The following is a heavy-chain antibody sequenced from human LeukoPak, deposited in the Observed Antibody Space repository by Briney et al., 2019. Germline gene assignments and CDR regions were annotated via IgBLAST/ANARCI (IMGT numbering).Heavy chain of an antibody. CDR1: GYTFTSYY. CDR3: ARGGSGWYQLFDY. Sequence: ASVKVSCKASGYTFTSYYMHWVRQAPGQGLEWMGWINTNTGNPTYAQGFTGRFVFSLDTSVSTAYLQISSLKAEDTAVYYCARGGSGWYQLFDYWGQGTLVTVSS. V-gene: IGHV7-4-1*02. J-gene: IGHJ4*02. CDR2: INTNTGNP. D-gene: IGHD6-19*01.